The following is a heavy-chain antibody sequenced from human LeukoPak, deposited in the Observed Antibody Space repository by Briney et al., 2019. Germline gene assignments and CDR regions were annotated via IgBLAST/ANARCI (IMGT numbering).Heavy chain of an antibody. J-gene: IGHJ4*02. V-gene: IGHV1-69*04. CDR1: GGTFSSYA. Sequence: SVKVSYKASGGTFSSYAISWVRQAPGQGLEWMGRIIPILGIANYAQKFQGRVTITADKSTSTAYMELSSLRSEDTAVYYCAREAPIAAAAVLGDFDYWGQGTLVTVSS. CDR3: AREAPIAAAAVLGDFDY. D-gene: IGHD6-13*01. CDR2: IIPILGIA.